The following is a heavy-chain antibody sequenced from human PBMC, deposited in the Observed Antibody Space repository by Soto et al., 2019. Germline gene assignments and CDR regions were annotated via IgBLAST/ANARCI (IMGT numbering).Heavy chain of an antibody. Sequence: ASVKVSCKASGYSFTTYAISWVRQAPGQGLEWMGWIDTSTGYTNYVQKLQGRVTMTTDTSTSTAYMELSSLRSEDTAVYYCARVHSSSWCLDYWGQGTLVTVSS. CDR1: GYSFTTYA. V-gene: IGHV1-18*01. J-gene: IGHJ4*02. CDR3: ARVHSSSWCLDY. CDR2: IDTSTGYT. D-gene: IGHD6-13*01.